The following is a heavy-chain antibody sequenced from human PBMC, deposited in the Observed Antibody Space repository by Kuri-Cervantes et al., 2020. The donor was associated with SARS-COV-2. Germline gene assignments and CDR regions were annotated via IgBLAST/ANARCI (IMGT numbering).Heavy chain of an antibody. Sequence: SETLSLTCAVYGGSFSAYYWTWIRQPPGKGLQWGWGINHRGSTNYNPSLKSRVTISVDRSKNQFPLKLSSVTAADTAVYYCARGGGNPVDYWGQGALVTVSS. V-gene: IGHV4-34*01. D-gene: IGHD1-26*01. J-gene: IGHJ4*02. CDR2: INHRGST. CDR1: GGSFSAYY. CDR3: ARGGGNPVDY.